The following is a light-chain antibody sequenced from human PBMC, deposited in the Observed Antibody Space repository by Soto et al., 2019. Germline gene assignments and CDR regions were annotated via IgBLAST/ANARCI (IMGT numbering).Light chain of an antibody. CDR2: SNN. CDR1: SSNIGSNT. V-gene: IGLV1-44*01. Sequence: QSVLAQPPSASGTPGQRVTISCSGSSSNIGSNTVNWYQHLPGTAPKLLIYSNNQRPSGVPDRFSGSKSGTSASLAISGLQSEDEADYYCAAWDDSLNGVVFGGGTQLTAL. CDR3: AAWDDSLNGVV. J-gene: IGLJ2*01.